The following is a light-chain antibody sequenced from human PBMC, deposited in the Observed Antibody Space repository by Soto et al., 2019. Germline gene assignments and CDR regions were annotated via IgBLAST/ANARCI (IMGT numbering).Light chain of an antibody. CDR2: GAS. J-gene: IGKJ1*01. CDR3: QQYGSSPRT. V-gene: IGKV3-20*01. Sequence: EIVLTQSPGALSLSPGERATLSCGASQSVSSSYLAWYQQKPGQAPRLLIYGASTRATGIPDRFSGSGSGTDFPLTISRLEPEDFAVYYYQQYGSSPRTFGQGTKVEIK. CDR1: QSVSSSY.